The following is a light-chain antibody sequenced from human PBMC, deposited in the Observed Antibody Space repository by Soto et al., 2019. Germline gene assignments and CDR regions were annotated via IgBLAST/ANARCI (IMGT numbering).Light chain of an antibody. CDR1: QSVTSN. Sequence: TLSVSPGERATLSCRASQSVTSNLNWYQQKPGQPPRLLIYGAAARVVGIPTRFSGSGSGTEFTLTISSLESEDFAVYYWQQYNNWPPTFGPGTRLDI. CDR2: GAA. CDR3: QQYNNWPPT. J-gene: IGKJ5*01. V-gene: IGKV3-15*01.